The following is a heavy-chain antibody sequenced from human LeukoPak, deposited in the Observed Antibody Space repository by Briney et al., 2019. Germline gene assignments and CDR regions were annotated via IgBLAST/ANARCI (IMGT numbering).Heavy chain of an antibody. Sequence: PGGSLRLSCAASGFTFSSYSMNWVRQAPGKGLEWVSSISSSSSYIYYADSVKGRFTISRDNAKNSLYLQMNSLRAEDTAVYYCAREQDTYYYDSSGHDAFDIWAKGQWSPSPQ. CDR3: AREQDTYYYDSSGHDAFDI. J-gene: IGHJ3*02. CDR2: ISSSSSYI. D-gene: IGHD3-22*01. CDR1: GFTFSSYS. V-gene: IGHV3-21*01.